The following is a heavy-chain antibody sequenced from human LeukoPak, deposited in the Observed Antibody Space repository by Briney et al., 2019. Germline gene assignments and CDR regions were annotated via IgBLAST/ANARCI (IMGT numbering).Heavy chain of an antibody. Sequence: PGGSLRFSCAASGFTFSNAWMSWVRQAPGKGLEWVSYISSSGSTIYYADSVKGRFTIFRDNAKNSLYLQMNSLRAEDTAVYYCASPQWLASEYFQHWGQGTLVTVSS. CDR2: ISSSGSTI. J-gene: IGHJ1*01. V-gene: IGHV3-11*01. CDR1: GFTFSNAW. D-gene: IGHD6-19*01. CDR3: ASPQWLASEYFQH.